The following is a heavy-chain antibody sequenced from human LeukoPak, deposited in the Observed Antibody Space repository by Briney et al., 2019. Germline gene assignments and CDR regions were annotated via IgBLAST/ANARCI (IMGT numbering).Heavy chain of an antibody. CDR2: ISYDGSNK. CDR3: AKDPRTYYDFWSGYSGFDY. V-gene: IGHV3-30*18. D-gene: IGHD3-3*01. Sequence: GGSLRLSCAASGFTFSNYSMHWVRQAPGKGLEWVAVISYDGSNKYYADSVKGRFTISRDNSKNTLYLQMNSLRAEDTAVYYCAKDPRTYYDFWSGYSGFDYWGQGTLVTVSS. J-gene: IGHJ4*02. CDR1: GFTFSNYS.